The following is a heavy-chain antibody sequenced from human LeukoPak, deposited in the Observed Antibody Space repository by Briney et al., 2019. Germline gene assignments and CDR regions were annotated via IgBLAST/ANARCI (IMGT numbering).Heavy chain of an antibody. Sequence: PSETLSLTCTVSGGSISSSSYYWGWIRQPPGKGLEWIGSIYYSGSTYYNPSLKSRVTISVDTSKNQFSLKLSSVTAADTAVYYCARDRKLRYFDWLLSDAFDIWGQGTMVTVSS. CDR2: IYYSGST. CDR3: ARDRKLRYFDWLLSDAFDI. D-gene: IGHD3-9*01. J-gene: IGHJ3*02. CDR1: GGSISSSSYY. V-gene: IGHV4-39*07.